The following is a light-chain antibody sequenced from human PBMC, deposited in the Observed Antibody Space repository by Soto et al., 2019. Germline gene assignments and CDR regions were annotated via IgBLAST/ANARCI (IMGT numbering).Light chain of an antibody. J-gene: IGKJ1*01. Sequence: DIQMTQSPSTLSASVGDRVTITCRASQSISSWLAWYQQKPGKAPKLLIYDASSLESGVPSRFSGNGSGTKFTLTISSLQPDDFATYYCQQYNSYSPSWTFGQGTKVDIK. CDR1: QSISSW. CDR3: QQYNSYSPSWT. V-gene: IGKV1-5*01. CDR2: DAS.